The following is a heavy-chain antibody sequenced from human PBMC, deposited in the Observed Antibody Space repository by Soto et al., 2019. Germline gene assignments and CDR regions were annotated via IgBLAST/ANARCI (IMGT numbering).Heavy chain of an antibody. CDR2: VNPSGTT. V-gene: IGHV4-34*01. Sequence: VTLSLTCAVYGGSFSGYYWTWIRQSPEKGLEWIGGVNPSGTTYYNPSPKPRVTISVHTPKNQFSLKMSSVTAADTAVYYWSRGIGYCSSINCYSSRRLGFDSWGQGTLVTV. D-gene: IGHD2-2*01. J-gene: IGHJ4*02. CDR1: GGSFSGYY. CDR3: SRGIGYCSSINCYSSRRLGFDS.